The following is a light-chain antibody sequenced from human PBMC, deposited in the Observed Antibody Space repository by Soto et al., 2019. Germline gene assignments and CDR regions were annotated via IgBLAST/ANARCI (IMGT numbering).Light chain of an antibody. J-gene: IGKJ2*01. CDR3: QQSAISPPKYT. CDR2: GAS. CDR1: QSVSSSY. Sequence: EIVLTQSPGTLSLSPGERATLSCRASQSVSSSYLAWYQQKPGQAPRLLIFGASSRATDIPDRFSGSGSGTDFTLTISRREPEAFAVYYCQQSAISPPKYTFRQGTELEI. V-gene: IGKV3-20*01.